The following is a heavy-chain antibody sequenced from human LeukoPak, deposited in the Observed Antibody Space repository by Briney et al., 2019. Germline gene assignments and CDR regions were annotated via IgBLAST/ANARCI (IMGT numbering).Heavy chain of an antibody. V-gene: IGHV4-34*01. CDR2: INHSGST. Sequence: SETLSLTCAVYGGSFSGYYWSWIRKPPGKGLEWIGEINHSGSTNYNPSLKSRVTISVDTSKNQFSLKLSSVTAADTAVYYCARVRAARWNVCPGSSDAFDIWGQGTMVTVSS. D-gene: IGHD6-6*01. J-gene: IGHJ3*02. CDR1: GGSFSGYY. CDR3: ARVRAARWNVCPGSSDAFDI.